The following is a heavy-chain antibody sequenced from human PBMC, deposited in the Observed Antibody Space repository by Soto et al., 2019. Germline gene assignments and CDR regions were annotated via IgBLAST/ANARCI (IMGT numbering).Heavy chain of an antibody. V-gene: IGHV1-69*01. Sequence: VQLVQSGAEVKRPGSSGKVSCEASGGTFSSLGFTWVRQAPGQGLEWMGGIIPISGRTTFAPKFLGRVTITADESTRTTYMELTALTSDDTAIYYCATRGTQGRWLEFADYWGQGTLVTVSS. CDR1: GGTFSSLG. CDR3: ATRGTQGRWLEFADY. J-gene: IGHJ4*02. D-gene: IGHD5-12*01. CDR2: IIPISGRT.